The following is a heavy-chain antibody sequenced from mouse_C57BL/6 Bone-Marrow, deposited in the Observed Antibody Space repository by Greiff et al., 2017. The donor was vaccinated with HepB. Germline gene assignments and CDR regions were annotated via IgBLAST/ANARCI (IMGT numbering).Heavy chain of an antibody. D-gene: IGHD3-2*02. CDR2: ISSGGSYT. V-gene: IGHV5-6*01. J-gene: IGHJ3*01. CDR1: GFTFSSYG. Sequence: EVMLVESGGDLVKPGGSLKLSCTASGFTFSSYGMSWVRQTPDKRLEWVATISSGGSYTYYPDSVKGRVTISRDNAKNTLYRQMRRLKSEDTAMYYCARPEAQVSVAYWGQGTRVTVSA. CDR3: ARPEAQVSVAY.